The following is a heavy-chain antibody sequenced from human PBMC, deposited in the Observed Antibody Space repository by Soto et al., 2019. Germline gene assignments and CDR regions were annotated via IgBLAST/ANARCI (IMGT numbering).Heavy chain of an antibody. V-gene: IGHV3-53*01. J-gene: IGHJ6*02. CDR1: GFTVSSNY. D-gene: IGHD5-12*01. Sequence: GGSLRLSCAASGFTVSSNYMSWVRQAPGKGLEWVSVIYSGGSTYYADSVKGRFTISRDNSKNTLYLQMNSLRAEDTAVYYCARDKDGYNSYYCYGMDVWGQGTTVTVSS. CDR3: ARDKDGYNSYYCYGMDV. CDR2: IYSGGST.